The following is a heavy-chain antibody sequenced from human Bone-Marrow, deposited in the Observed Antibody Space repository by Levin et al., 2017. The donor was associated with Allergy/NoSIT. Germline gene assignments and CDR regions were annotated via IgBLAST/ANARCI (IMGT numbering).Heavy chain of an antibody. J-gene: IGHJ1*01. CDR3: AQMGVSVATIPNFVFDYFRR. CDR1: GVTFSRYA. Sequence: GGSLRLSCVASGVTFSRYAMSWVRQTPGKGLEWVSAISGSGHTTYVADSVRGRFTISRDNSKDTLSLRMDGLRLEDTAIYYCAQMGVSVATIPNFVFDYFRRWGQGTLVTVSS. V-gene: IGHV3-23*01. D-gene: IGHD5-24*01. CDR2: ISGSGHTT.